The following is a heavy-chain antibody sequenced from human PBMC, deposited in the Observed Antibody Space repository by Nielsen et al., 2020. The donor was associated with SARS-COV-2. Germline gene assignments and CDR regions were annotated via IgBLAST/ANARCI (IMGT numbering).Heavy chain of an antibody. Sequence: SCAASGFTFSSYGMHWVRQAPGKGLEWVAVISYDGSNKYYADSVKGRFTISRDNSKNTLYLQMNSLRAEDTAVYYCATNYDILTGTGLFDYWGQGTLVTVSS. V-gene: IGHV3-30*03. CDR3: ATNYDILTGTGLFDY. D-gene: IGHD3-9*01. CDR1: GFTFSSYG. CDR2: ISYDGSNK. J-gene: IGHJ4*02.